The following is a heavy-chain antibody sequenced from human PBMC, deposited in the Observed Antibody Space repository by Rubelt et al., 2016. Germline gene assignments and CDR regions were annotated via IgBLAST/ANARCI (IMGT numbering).Heavy chain of an antibody. D-gene: IGHD2-15*01. CDR1: GFTFSDYY. CDR3: ARDDCSGGSCFLPIDY. Sequence: VQLVESGGGLVKPGGSLRLSCAASGFTFSDYYMSWIRQAPGKGLEWVSYISSSSSYTNYADSVKGRFTISRDKAKNALYLQMNSLRAEDTAVYYCARDDCSGGSCFLPIDYWGQGTLVTVSS. CDR2: ISSSSSYT. J-gene: IGHJ4*02. V-gene: IGHV3-11*05.